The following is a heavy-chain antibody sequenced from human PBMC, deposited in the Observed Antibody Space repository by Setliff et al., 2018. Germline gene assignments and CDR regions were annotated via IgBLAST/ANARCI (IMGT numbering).Heavy chain of an antibody. V-gene: IGHV1-18*01. J-gene: IGHJ4*02. D-gene: IGHD5-18*01. CDR2: ISVYNGDT. CDR1: GSTFRNYA. Sequence: ASVQVSCKASGSTFRNYAFAWVRQAPGQGLEWVGWISVYNGDTNYAQKFQGRVTLTTDTSTSTAYMELRSLTSDDSAFYYCARAPSVELVTIRTNSWFTYWGQGTLVTVS. CDR3: ARAPSVELVTIRTNSWFTY.